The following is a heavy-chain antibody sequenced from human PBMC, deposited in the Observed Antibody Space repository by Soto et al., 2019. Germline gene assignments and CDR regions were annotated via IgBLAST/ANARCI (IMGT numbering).Heavy chain of an antibody. J-gene: IGHJ5*01. CDR3: ARDLAGCSPGRGRYNLIDS. D-gene: IGHD2-15*01. CDR2: IIPIYGTT. CDR1: GDTFRNYA. Sequence: VASVKVSCKASGDTFRNYALSWVRQAPGQGLEWMGGIIPIYGTTNYAQKFQDRVTITADTSTSTADMELSSLRSEDTAVYYCARDLAGCSPGRGRYNLIDSWGQGTLVTVYS. V-gene: IGHV1-69*06.